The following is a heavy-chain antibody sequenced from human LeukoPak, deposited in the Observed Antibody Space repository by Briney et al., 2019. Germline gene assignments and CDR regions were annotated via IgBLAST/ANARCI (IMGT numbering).Heavy chain of an antibody. V-gene: IGHV3-53*01. D-gene: IGHD3-22*01. CDR1: GFTVSSNY. CDR3: ARDPHYDSSGYYLAY. J-gene: IGHJ4*02. CDR2: IYSGGST. Sequence: GGSLRLSCAASGFTVSSNYMSWVRQAPGKGLEWVSVIYSGGSTYYADSVKGRFTISRDNTKNTLYLQMNSLRAEDTAVYYCARDPHYDSSGYYLAYWGQGTLVTVSS.